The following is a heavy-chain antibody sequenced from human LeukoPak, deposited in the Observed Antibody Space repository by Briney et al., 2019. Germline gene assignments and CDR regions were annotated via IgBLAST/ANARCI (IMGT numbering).Heavy chain of an antibody. CDR1: GGSISSYY. J-gene: IGHJ4*02. D-gene: IGHD1-26*01. Sequence: SETLSLTCTVSGGSISSYYWSRIRQPAGKGLEWTGRIYTSGSTNYNASLKSRVSMSVDTSKNQFSLKLSSVTAADTAVFYCARENSGSYREFDYWGQGTLVTVSS. V-gene: IGHV4-4*07. CDR3: ARENSGSYREFDY. CDR2: IYTSGST.